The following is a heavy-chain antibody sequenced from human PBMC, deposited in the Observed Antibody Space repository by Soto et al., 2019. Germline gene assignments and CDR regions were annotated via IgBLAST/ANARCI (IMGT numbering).Heavy chain of an antibody. D-gene: IGHD3-16*01. CDR1: GYIIKNYW. J-gene: IGHJ4*02. V-gene: IGHV5-51*01. Sequence: GESLNISCKASGYIIKNYWIGWVRQLPGQGLEWMGIIFPDDSDTRYSPSFQGHVTISFDKYISTAYVQWSSLKYSDSAIYYCFRGGVTSRTFDYWGQGTLVTVSS. CDR3: FRGGVTSRTFDY. CDR2: IFPDDSDT.